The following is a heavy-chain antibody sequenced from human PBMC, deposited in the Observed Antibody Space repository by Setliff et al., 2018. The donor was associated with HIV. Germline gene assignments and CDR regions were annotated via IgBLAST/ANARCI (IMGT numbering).Heavy chain of an antibody. CDR1: GGSIRSSSYY. Sequence: PSETLSLTCNVSGGSIRSSSYYWGWIRQPPGKGLEWIGSIYYRGNTYYNPSLKSRITISVDTSKNQFSLRLSSVTAADTAVYYCANMGGRYVGYFESWGQGQWSPSPQ. J-gene: IGHJ4*02. D-gene: IGHD3-16*01. V-gene: IGHV4-39*07. CDR2: IYYRGNT. CDR3: ANMGGRYVGYFES.